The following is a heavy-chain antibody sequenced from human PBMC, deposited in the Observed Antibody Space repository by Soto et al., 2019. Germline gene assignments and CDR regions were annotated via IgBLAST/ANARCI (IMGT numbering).Heavy chain of an antibody. CDR3: ARSYDFWSGSSYFDY. CDR1: GYTFTGYY. CDR2: INPNSGGT. Sequence: ASVKVSCKASGYTFTGYYMHWVRQAPGQGLEWMGWINPNSGGTNYAQKFQGWVTMTRDTSISTAYMELSRLRSDDTAVYHCARSYDFWSGSSYFDYWGQGTLVTVSS. J-gene: IGHJ4*02. D-gene: IGHD3-3*01. V-gene: IGHV1-2*04.